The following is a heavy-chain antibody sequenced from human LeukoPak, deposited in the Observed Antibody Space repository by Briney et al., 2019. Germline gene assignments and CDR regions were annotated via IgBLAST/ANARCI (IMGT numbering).Heavy chain of an antibody. CDR3: ARGGNYNWIFFDY. J-gene: IGHJ4*02. CDR2: IYPGDADT. CDR1: GYSFTSYW. Sequence: AESLNISNTGCGYSFTSYWDGWVRQMRGKGLGWMGIIYPGDADTRYSPSFQGQVTTSADKSISTAYLQWSSLKASDTAMYYCARGGNYNWIFFDYWGQGTLDTVSS. V-gene: IGHV5-51*01. D-gene: IGHD1-20*01.